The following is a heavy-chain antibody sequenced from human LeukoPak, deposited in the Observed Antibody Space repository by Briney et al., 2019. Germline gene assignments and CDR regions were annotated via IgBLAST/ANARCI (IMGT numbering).Heavy chain of an antibody. J-gene: IGHJ5*02. V-gene: IGHV4-34*01. CDR1: GGSISNSF. CDR3: ARGSSWHLNWFDP. CDR2: INHSGST. D-gene: IGHD6-13*01. Sequence: SETLSLTCTVSGGSISNSFWSWIRQPAGKGLEWIGEINHSGSTNYNPSLKSRVTISVDTSKNQFSLKLSSVTAADTAVYYCARGSSWHLNWFDPWGQGTLVTVSS.